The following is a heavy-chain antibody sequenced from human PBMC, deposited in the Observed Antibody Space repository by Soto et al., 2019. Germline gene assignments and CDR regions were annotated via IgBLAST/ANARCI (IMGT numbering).Heavy chain of an antibody. J-gene: IGHJ4*02. CDR1: GGSFSGYY. CDR2: INHSGST. V-gene: IGHV4-34*01. Sequence: QVQLQQWGAGLLKPSETLSLTCAVYGGSFSGYYWTWIRQPPGTGLEWIGEINHSGSTNYNPSLKSRVTISVDTSKNQFSLQLTSVTAADTAVYYCARDKITGLFDYWGQGNLVTVSS. D-gene: IGHD2-8*02. CDR3: ARDKITGLFDY.